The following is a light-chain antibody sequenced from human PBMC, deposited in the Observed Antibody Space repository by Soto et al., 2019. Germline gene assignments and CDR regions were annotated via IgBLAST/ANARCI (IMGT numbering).Light chain of an antibody. J-gene: IGKJ4*01. CDR3: QQYYSYPLT. CDR1: QDIASF. V-gene: IGKV1-8*01. Sequence: AIRMTQSPSSFSASTGDRVTITCRASQDIASFLAWYQQKPGKAPKLQIYAASTLQSGVPSRFSGSGSGTDFTLTISYLQSEDFATYYCQQYYSYPLTFGGGTKVEIK. CDR2: AAS.